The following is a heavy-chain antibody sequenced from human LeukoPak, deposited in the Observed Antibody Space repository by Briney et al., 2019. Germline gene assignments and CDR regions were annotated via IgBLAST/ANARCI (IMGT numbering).Heavy chain of an antibody. D-gene: IGHD6-19*01. J-gene: IGHJ4*02. CDR2: ISYDGSNK. V-gene: IGHV3-30*18. Sequence: PGGSLRLSCAASGFTFSSYGMHWVRQAPGKGLEWVAVISYDGSNKYYADSVKGRFTISRDNSKNTLYLQMNSLRAEDTAVYYCANGHSSGPTTPFDYWGQGTLVTVSS. CDR1: GFTFSSYG. CDR3: ANGHSSGPTTPFDY.